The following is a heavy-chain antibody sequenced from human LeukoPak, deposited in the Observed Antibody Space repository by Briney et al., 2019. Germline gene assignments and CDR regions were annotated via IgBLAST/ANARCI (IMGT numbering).Heavy chain of an antibody. CDR1: RYTFTSYD. D-gene: IGHD3-22*01. CDR2: MNPNTGRT. V-gene: IGHV1-8*01. Sequence: ASVKVSCKASRYTFTSYDINWVRGAAGQGLEWMGWMNPNTGRTGFAQKFQGRLTMTRDTSISTAYMELSSLRSEDTAVYYCARLSQTPDYYSNGGYYYLGYWGQGTPVTVSS. J-gene: IGHJ4*02. CDR3: ARLSQTPDYYSNGGYYYLGY.